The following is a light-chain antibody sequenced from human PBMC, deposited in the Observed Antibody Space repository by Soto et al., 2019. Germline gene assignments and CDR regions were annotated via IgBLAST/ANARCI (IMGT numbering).Light chain of an antibody. CDR3: QQYNNWPPT. V-gene: IGKV3-15*01. Sequence: DIELTQSPATLSAFVGDRVTLSCRASQSISSWLAWYQQKPGQAPRLLIYNVSTTATGIPARFSGSGSGTEFTLTISSLQSEDFAVYYCQQYNNWPPTFGRGTRLEIK. CDR2: NVS. J-gene: IGKJ5*01. CDR1: QSISSW.